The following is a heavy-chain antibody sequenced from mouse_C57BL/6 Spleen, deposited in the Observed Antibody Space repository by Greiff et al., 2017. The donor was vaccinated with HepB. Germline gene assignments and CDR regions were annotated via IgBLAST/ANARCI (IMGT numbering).Heavy chain of an antibody. D-gene: IGHD2-4*01. CDR1: GYTFTDYY. V-gene: IGHV1-26*01. CDR3: ARHYEAMDY. Sequence: VQLQQSGPELVKPGASVKISCKASGYTFTDYYMNWVKQSHGKSLEWIGDINPNNGGTSYNQKFKGKATLTVDKSSSTAYMELRSLTSEDSAVYYCARHYEAMDYWGQGTSVTVSS. CDR2: INPNNGGT. J-gene: IGHJ4*01.